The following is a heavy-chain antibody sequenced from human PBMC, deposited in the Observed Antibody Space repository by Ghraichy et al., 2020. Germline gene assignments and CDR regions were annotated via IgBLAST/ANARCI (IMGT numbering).Heavy chain of an antibody. Sequence: GGSLRLSCAASGFTFSDYYMSWIRQAPGKGLEWVSYISSSGSTIYYADSVKGRFTISRDNAKNSLYLQMNSLRAEDTAVYYCARDQQYCSGGSCYSQYYYMGVWGKGTTVTVSS. CDR1: GFTFSDYY. V-gene: IGHV3-11*01. D-gene: IGHD2-15*01. CDR3: ARDQQYCSGGSCYSQYYYMGV. CDR2: ISSSGSTI. J-gene: IGHJ6*03.